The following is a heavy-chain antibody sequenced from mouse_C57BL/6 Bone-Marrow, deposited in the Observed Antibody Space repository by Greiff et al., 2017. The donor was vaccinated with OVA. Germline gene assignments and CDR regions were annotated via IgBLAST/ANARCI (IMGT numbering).Heavy chain of an antibody. CDR3: ARKNLTGTFGY. D-gene: IGHD4-1*01. Sequence: QVQLKESGAELVRPGTSVKMSCKASGYTFTNYWIGWAKQRPGHGLEWIGDIYPGGGYTNYNEKFKGKATLTADKSSSTAYMQFSSLTSEDSAIYYCARKNLTGTFGYWGQGTTLTVSS. CDR1: GYTFTNYW. J-gene: IGHJ2*01. CDR2: IYPGGGYT. V-gene: IGHV1-63*01.